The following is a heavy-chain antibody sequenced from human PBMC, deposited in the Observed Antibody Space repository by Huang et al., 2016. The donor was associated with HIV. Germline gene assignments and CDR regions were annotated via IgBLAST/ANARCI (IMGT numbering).Heavy chain of an antibody. V-gene: IGHV3-30*18. CDR2: ISYDGSNK. D-gene: IGHD1-26*01. Sequence: QLVESGGGVVQPGRSLRLACAALGFSFSTYGLPWVRQAPGKGLVWVAVISYDGSNKYYAHSVKGRFTISRDTSENKVYLQMNSLRHEDTAVYYCAKDGADEEWDIDYWGQGTLVTVSS. CDR3: AKDGADEEWDIDY. J-gene: IGHJ4*02. CDR1: GFSFSTYG.